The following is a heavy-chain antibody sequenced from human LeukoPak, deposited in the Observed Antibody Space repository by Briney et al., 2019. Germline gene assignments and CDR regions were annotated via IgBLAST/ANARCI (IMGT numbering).Heavy chain of an antibody. V-gene: IGHV3-66*01. CDR2: IYSGGST. Sequence: PGGSLRLSCAASGFTVSSNYMSWVRQAPGKGLEWVSVIYSGGSTYYADSVKGRFTISRDNSKNTLYLQMNSLRAEDTAVYYCELYGDYPLDYGMDVWGQGTTVTVSS. D-gene: IGHD4-17*01. CDR1: GFTVSSNY. J-gene: IGHJ6*02. CDR3: ELYGDYPLDYGMDV.